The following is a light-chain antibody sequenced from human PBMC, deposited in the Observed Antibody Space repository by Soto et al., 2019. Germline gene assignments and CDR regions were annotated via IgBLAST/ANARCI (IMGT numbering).Light chain of an antibody. CDR2: EVS. Sequence: QSALTQPASVSGSPGQSITISCTGTSSDLGTYNLVSWYQHHPGKAPKIMIYEVSKRPSGVSNRLAGSQSGKTASLTISGLQGEEGADYYRRFYGGRDTWVFGGGTKLTVL. CDR1: SSDLGTYNL. CDR3: RFYGGRDTWV. V-gene: IGLV2-23*02. J-gene: IGLJ3*02.